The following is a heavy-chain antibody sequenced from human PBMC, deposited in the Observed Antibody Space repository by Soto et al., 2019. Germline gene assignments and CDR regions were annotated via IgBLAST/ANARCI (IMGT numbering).Heavy chain of an antibody. CDR2: IYYSGST. CDR3: ARRGALYEEAYCGGDCYYFDY. Sequence: SETLSLTCTVSGGSISSSSYYWGWIRQPPGKGLEWIGSIYYSGSTYYNPSLKSRVTISVDTSKNQFSLKLSSVTAADTAVYYCARRGALYEEAYCGGDCYYFDYWGQGTLVTVSS. V-gene: IGHV4-39*01. D-gene: IGHD2-21*02. J-gene: IGHJ4*02. CDR1: GGSISSSSYY.